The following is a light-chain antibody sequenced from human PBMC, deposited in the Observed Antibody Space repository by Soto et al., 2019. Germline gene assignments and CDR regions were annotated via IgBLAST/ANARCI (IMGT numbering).Light chain of an antibody. CDR2: KAS. CDR1: QSISSW. Sequence: DIQMTQSPSTLSASVGDRVTITCRASQSISSWLAWYQQKPGKAPKLLIYKASSLESGVPSRFSGSGSGTEFTLTISSLQHDDFATYYCQHYNSYSLTFGQGTKVDIK. V-gene: IGKV1-5*03. J-gene: IGKJ1*01. CDR3: QHYNSYSLT.